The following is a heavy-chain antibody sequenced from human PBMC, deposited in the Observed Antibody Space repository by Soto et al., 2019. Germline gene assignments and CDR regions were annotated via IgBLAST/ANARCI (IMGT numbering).Heavy chain of an antibody. V-gene: IGHV4-30-4*01. D-gene: IGHD2-2*01. CDR2: INYSGTT. CDR3: AREHRYQLQGAHNNYGTDV. CDR1: GGSINSGDYY. J-gene: IGHJ6*02. Sequence: QVQLQESGPGLVKPSQTLSLTCSVSGGSINSGDYYWSWIRQRPGKGLEWIGYINYSGTTYYSPSLKRQDSHSLDTNNKHYSLRLSSVTAADTAVYVCAREHRYQLQGAHNNYGTDVWGQGTTVTVSS.